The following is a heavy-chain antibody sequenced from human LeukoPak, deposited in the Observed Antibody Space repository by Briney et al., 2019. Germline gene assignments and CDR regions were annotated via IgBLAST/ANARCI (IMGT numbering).Heavy chain of an antibody. CDR2: IYPDDSDT. D-gene: IGHD3-10*01. Sequence: GESLKISCQGSGYTFTSYWIGWVRQMPGKGLEWMGIIYPDDSDTRYSPPFQGQVTISVDKSISTAYLQWSSLKASDTAMYYCARALVRGVLNRYDYWGQGTLVTVSS. CDR1: GYTFTSYW. J-gene: IGHJ4*02. V-gene: IGHV5-51*01. CDR3: ARALVRGVLNRYDY.